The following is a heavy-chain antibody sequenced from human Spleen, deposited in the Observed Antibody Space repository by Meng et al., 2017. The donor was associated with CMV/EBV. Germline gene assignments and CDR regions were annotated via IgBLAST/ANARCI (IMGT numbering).Heavy chain of an antibody. CDR2: INSDGSST. CDR1: GFTFSSSW. V-gene: IGHV3-74*01. D-gene: IGHD5-12*01. CDR3: ARGGYSGFGGDY. Sequence: CAAPGFTFSSSWMHWVRQAPGKGLVGVSRINSDGSSTSYADSVKGRFTISRDNAKNTLYLQMNSLRAEDTAVYCCARGGYSGFGGDYWGQGTLVTVSS. J-gene: IGHJ4*02.